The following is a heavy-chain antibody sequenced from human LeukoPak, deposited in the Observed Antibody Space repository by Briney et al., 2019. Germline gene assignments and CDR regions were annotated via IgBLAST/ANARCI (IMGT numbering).Heavy chain of an antibody. CDR2: ISHSGDRT. J-gene: IGHJ3*01. D-gene: IGHD3-10*01. CDR3: AKVVGIWIGEMFDAFDV. Sequence: GGSLRLSCAASGFTFRSYVMNWVRQAPGKGLEWVSAISHSGDRTYYADSVKGRFTISRDNSKNILYLQMNGLRAEDTALYYCAKVVGIWIGEMFDAFDVWGHGTMVAVSS. CDR1: GFTFRSYV. V-gene: IGHV3-23*01.